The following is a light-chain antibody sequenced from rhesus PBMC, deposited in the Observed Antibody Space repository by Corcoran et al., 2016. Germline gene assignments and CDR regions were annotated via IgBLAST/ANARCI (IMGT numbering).Light chain of an antibody. CDR2: KAA. CDR1: QSISSW. J-gene: IGKJ2*01. CDR3: QQYSSSPYS. Sequence: DIQMTQSPSSLSSSVGDTVTITCRASQSISSWLAWYQQKPGKAPKFLIYKAASLQSGVPSRFSGSGSGTYFTLTLSILQSEDFATYYCQQYSSSPYSFGQGTKVEIK. V-gene: IGKV1-22*01.